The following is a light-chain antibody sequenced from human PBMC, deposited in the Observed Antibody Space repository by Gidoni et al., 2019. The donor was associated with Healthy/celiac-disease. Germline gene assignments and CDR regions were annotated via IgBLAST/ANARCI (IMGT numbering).Light chain of an antibody. Sequence: SSELTQPPSVSVSPGQTARITCPGDALPKQYAYWYQQKPGQAPVLVIYKDSERPSGIPERFSGSSSGTTVTLTISGVQAEDEADYYCQSADSSGTYVFGTGTKVTVL. CDR3: QSADSSGTYV. V-gene: IGLV3-25*03. CDR1: ALPKQY. CDR2: KDS. J-gene: IGLJ1*01.